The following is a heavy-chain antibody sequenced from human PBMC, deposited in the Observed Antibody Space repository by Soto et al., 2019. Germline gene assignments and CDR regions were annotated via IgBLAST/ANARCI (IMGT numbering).Heavy chain of an antibody. CDR2: IYYNGDT. CDR1: GGSISNYY. J-gene: IGHJ1*01. CDR3: AKGGWYFKN. Sequence: SETLSLTCTVSGGSISNYYWSWVRQPPGKGLESIGYIYYNGDTNYNPSLKSRVTISVDTSKNQFSLRLSSVTAADTAVYYCAKGGWYFKNWGQGTLVTVSS. V-gene: IGHV4-59*01. D-gene: IGHD6-19*01.